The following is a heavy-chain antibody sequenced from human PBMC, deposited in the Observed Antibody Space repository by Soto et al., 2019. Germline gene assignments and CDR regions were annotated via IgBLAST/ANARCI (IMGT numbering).Heavy chain of an antibody. J-gene: IGHJ5*02. CDR2: ISAYNGNT. V-gene: IGHV1-18*01. Sequence: ASVKVSCKASGYTFTSYGISWVRQAPGQGLEWMGWISAYNGNTNYAQKLQGRVTMTTDTSTSTAYMELRSLRSDDTAVYYCARVKWELSPTNWFDPWGQGTLVTVSS. CDR1: GYTFTSYG. D-gene: IGHD1-26*01. CDR3: ARVKWELSPTNWFDP.